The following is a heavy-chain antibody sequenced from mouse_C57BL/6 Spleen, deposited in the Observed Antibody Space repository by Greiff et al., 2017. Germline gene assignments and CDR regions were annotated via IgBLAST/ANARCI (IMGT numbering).Heavy chain of an antibody. CDR1: GYTFTSYW. J-gene: IGHJ2*01. D-gene: IGHD1-1*01. Sequence: QVQLQQPGAELVRPGTSVKLSCKASGYTFTSYWMHWVKQRPGQGLEWIGVIDPSDSYTNYNQKFKGKATLTVDTSSSTAYMQLSSLTTEDSAVYYCARTQFITMVVATNFDYWGQGTTLTVSA. CDR3: ARTQFITMVVATNFDY. CDR2: IDPSDSYT. V-gene: IGHV1-59*01.